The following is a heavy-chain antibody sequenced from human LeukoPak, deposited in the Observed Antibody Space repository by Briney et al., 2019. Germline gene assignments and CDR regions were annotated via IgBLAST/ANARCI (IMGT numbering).Heavy chain of an antibody. Sequence: PSETLSLTCTVSGGSISGYYWSWIRQPPGKGLEWIGYINYSGSTNYNPSLKSRVTISVDTSKKNQFSLKLSSVTAADTAVYYCARHVRSNYYDTSGSLDYWGQGTLVTVSS. V-gene: IGHV4-59*08. CDR2: INYSGST. CDR3: ARHVRSNYYDTSGSLDY. J-gene: IGHJ4*02. D-gene: IGHD3-22*01. CDR1: GGSISGYY.